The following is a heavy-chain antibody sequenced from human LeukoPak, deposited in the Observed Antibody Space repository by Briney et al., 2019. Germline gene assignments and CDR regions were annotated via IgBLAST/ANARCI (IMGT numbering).Heavy chain of an antibody. Sequence: GGSLRLSCAASGFTVSSNYMSWVRQAPGKGLEWVSVIYSGGSTYYADSVKGRFTISRDNSKNTLYLQMNSLRSDDTAVYYCTTVGVATDSNQNFDYWGQGTLVTVSS. D-gene: IGHD3-3*01. CDR2: IYSGGST. CDR1: GFTVSSNY. J-gene: IGHJ4*02. V-gene: IGHV3-53*05. CDR3: TTVGVATDSNQNFDY.